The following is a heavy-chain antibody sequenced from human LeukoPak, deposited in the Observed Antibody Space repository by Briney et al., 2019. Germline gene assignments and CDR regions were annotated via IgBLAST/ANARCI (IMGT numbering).Heavy chain of an antibody. D-gene: IGHD2-15*01. V-gene: IGHV1-18*01. CDR3: ARVGCSGGSCGGWFDP. CDR1: GYTFTSYG. CDR2: ISAYNGNT. Sequence: ASVKVSCKASGYTFTSYGISWVRQAPGQGLEWMGWISAYNGNTNYAQKLQGGVTMTTDTSTSTAYMELRSLRSDDTAVYYCARVGCSGGSCGGWFDPWGQGTLVTVSS. J-gene: IGHJ5*02.